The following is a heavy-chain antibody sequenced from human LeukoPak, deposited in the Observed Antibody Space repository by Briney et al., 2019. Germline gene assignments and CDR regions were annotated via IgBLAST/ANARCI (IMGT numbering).Heavy chain of an antibody. CDR1: GGSISSYY. D-gene: IGHD2-15*01. CDR3: ARGGYCSGGSCYLFDY. Sequence: PSETLSLTCTVSGGSISSYYWSWIRQLAGKGLESIGHISTSGSTNYNPSLKSRVTMSVDTSKNQFSLKLSSVTAADTAVYYCARGGYCSGGSCYLFDYWGQGTLVTVSS. CDR2: ISTSGST. V-gene: IGHV4-4*07. J-gene: IGHJ4*02.